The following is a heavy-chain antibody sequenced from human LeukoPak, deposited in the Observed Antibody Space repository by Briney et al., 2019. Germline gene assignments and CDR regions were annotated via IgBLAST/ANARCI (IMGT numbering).Heavy chain of an antibody. Sequence: LETLSLTCTVSGGSISSSSYYWGWIRQPPGRGLEWIGSIYYSGSTYYNPSLKSRVTISVDTSKNQFSLKLSSVTAADTAVYYCAREFSDTVMVAYYYYMDVWGKGPRVTVSS. D-gene: IGHD5-18*01. V-gene: IGHV4-39*07. CDR3: AREFSDTVMVAYYYYMDV. J-gene: IGHJ6*03. CDR2: IYYSGST. CDR1: GGSISSSSYY.